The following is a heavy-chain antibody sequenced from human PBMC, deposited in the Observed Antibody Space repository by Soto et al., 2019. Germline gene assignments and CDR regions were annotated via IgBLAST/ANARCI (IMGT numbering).Heavy chain of an antibody. J-gene: IGHJ4*02. V-gene: IGHV4-59*01. Sequence: LSLTCTVSGGSISSYYWSWIRQPPGKGLEWIGYIYYSGSTNYNPSLKSRVTISVDTSKNQFSLKLSSVTAADTAVYYCARKNYDILTGYDSWGQGTLVTVSS. CDR2: IYYSGST. CDR3: ARKNYDILTGYDS. CDR1: GGSISSYY. D-gene: IGHD3-9*01.